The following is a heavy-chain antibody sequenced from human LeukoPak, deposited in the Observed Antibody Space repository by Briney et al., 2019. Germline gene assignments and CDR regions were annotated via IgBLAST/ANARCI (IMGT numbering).Heavy chain of an antibody. D-gene: IGHD5-12*01. V-gene: IGHV3-21*01. CDR3: ARSLDKIRGGYDWWGDYYYGMDV. CDR1: GFTFSSYS. CDR2: ISSSSSYI. Sequence: PGGSLRLSCAASGFTFSSYSMNWVRQAPGKGLEWVSSISSSSSYIYYADSVKGRFTISRDNAKNSLYLQMNSLRAEDTAVYYCARSLDKIRGGYDWWGDYYYGMDVWGQGTTVTVSS. J-gene: IGHJ6*02.